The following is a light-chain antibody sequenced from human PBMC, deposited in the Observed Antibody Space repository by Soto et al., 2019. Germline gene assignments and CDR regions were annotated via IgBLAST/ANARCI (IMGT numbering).Light chain of an antibody. CDR1: QTISSW. CDR3: QQSNTFWT. V-gene: IGKV1-5*01. Sequence: DIQMTQSPSTLSASVGDRVTITFRASQTISSWLAWYQQKPGKAPKLLIYDVSTLGSGVPSRFSGSGSGTDFTLTISSLQPDDFATYYCQQSNTFWTFGQGTKVDNK. CDR2: DVS. J-gene: IGKJ1*01.